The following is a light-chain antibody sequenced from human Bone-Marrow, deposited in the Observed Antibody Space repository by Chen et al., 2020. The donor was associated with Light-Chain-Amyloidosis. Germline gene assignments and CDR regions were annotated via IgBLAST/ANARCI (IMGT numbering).Light chain of an antibody. Sequence: QSALTQPPSASGSPGQSVTISCTGTSSDVGVYNSVSWYQQHPGNAPKLMIFEVSKRPAGVPDRFSGSRSGTTASLTVSGLQAEDEADYYCCSSYAGNNRVFGGGTKLTVL. V-gene: IGLV2-8*01. CDR3: CSSYAGNNRV. J-gene: IGLJ2*01. CDR1: SSDVGVYNS. CDR2: EVS.